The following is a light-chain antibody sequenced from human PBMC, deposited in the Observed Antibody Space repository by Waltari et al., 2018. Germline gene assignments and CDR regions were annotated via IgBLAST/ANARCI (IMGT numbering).Light chain of an antibody. J-gene: IGKJ1*01. CDR1: QSIGRW. V-gene: IGKV1-5*03. CDR3: QQYNSPPWT. CDR2: RTS. Sequence: DIQMTQSPSTLSASVGDRVTITCRASQSIGRWLAWYQHKPGTAPKLLIYRTSSLESGVPSRFSGSGSGTDFTLTISSLKPDDFATYYCQQYNSPPWTFGQGTKVEIK.